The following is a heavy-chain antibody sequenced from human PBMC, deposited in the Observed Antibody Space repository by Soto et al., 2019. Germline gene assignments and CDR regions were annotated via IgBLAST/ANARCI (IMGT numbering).Heavy chain of an antibody. J-gene: IGHJ1*01. CDR1: GYTFTSYY. Sequence: ASVKVSCKASGYTFTSYYMHWVRQAPGQGLEWMGIINPSGGSTSYAQKFQGRVTMTRDTSTSTVYMELSSLRSEDTAVYYCARDPGGYGRGVSCKGAEYFQHWGQGTRVTVSS. D-gene: IGHD2-15*01. V-gene: IGHV1-46*01. CDR2: INPSGGST. CDR3: ARDPGGYGRGVSCKGAEYFQH.